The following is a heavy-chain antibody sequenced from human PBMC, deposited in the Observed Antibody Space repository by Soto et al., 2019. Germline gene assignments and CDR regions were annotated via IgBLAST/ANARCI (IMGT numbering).Heavy chain of an antibody. D-gene: IGHD6-25*01. CDR3: ARVFSSGSGWMYYFDF. CDR2: IYYTGAT. V-gene: IGHV4-4*02. Sequence: QVQLQESGPGLVESSGTLSLTCEVSSGSISSGNWWSWVRQPPGKGLEWIGEIYYTGATNYNPSLESRFTMTIDKSKDQFSLNLRSATAADTAVYYCARVFSSGSGWMYYFDFWGEGILVSVSS. CDR1: SGSISSGNW. J-gene: IGHJ4*02.